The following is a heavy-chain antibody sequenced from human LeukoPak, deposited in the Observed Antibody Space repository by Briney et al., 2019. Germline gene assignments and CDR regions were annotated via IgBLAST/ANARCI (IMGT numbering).Heavy chain of an antibody. CDR1: GFTFSSYS. D-gene: IGHD3-10*01. CDR2: INHSGST. Sequence: PGGSLRLSCAASGFTFSSYSMNWVRQPPGKGLEWIGEINHSGSTNYNPSLKSRVTISVDTSKNQFSLNLSSVTAADTAVYYCARGRYFGSGYDYWGQGTLVTVSS. CDR3: ARGRYFGSGYDY. J-gene: IGHJ4*02. V-gene: IGHV4-34*01.